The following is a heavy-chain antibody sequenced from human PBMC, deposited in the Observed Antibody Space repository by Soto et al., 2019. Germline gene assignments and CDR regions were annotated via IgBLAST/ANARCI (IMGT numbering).Heavy chain of an antibody. CDR1: GFTVSSNY. CDR3: ASSSLDYGDYDFDYDYYMDV. Sequence: EVQLVESGGGLVQPGGSLRLSCAASGFTVSSNYMSWVRQAPGKGLEWVSVIYSGGSIYYADSVQGRFTISRDNSKNTLYLQMNSLRAEDTAVYYCASSSLDYGDYDFDYDYYMDVWGKGTTVTVSS. V-gene: IGHV3-66*01. J-gene: IGHJ6*03. D-gene: IGHD4-17*01. CDR2: IYSGGSI.